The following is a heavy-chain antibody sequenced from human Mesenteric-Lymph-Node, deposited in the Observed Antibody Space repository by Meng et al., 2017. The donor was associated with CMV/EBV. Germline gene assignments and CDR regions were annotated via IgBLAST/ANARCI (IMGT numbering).Heavy chain of an antibody. CDR3: ARHQRWYNSEWCFDY. J-gene: IGHJ4*02. CDR2: INLIGSP. D-gene: IGHD4-23*01. V-gene: IGHV4-34*01. Sequence: LLQYGGARMLQPSGSLSLISAICVGSGSCYNWRFLRPPPGERLWLVGDINLIGSPNYHPSLKRRVTISVDTSKNQFSLKLSSMTSADTAVYYCARHQRWYNSEWCFDYWGQGTLVTVSS. CDR1: VGSGSCYN.